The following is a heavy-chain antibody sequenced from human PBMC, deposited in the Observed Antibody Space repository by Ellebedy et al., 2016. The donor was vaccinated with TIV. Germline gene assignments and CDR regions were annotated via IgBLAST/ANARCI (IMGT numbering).Heavy chain of an antibody. CDR2: ISNSAI. CDR3: TKDRGNYGGAPYNGMDV. V-gene: IGHV3-48*01. Sequence: GGSLRLSCAASGFTFSRYAMNWVRQAPGKGLEWVSYISNSAIYYADSVKGRFTISRDNSKNTLYLQMNSLRTEDTAVYYCTKDRGNYGGAPYNGMDVWGQGTTVTVSS. J-gene: IGHJ6*02. D-gene: IGHD3-10*01. CDR1: GFTFSRYA.